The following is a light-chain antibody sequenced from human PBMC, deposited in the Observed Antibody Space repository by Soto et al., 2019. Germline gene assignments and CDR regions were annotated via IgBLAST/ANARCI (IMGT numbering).Light chain of an antibody. CDR2: EVS. Sequence: QSALTQPASVSGSPGQSITISCSGTGGDVGGYNYVYWYQQHPGKAPKLIIYEVSNRPSGVSNRFSGSKSGNTASLTISGLQAEDEADYCCCSYPRSITRVFGGGTKLTVL. V-gene: IGLV2-14*01. J-gene: IGLJ3*02. CDR1: GGDVGGYNY. CDR3: CSYPRSITRV.